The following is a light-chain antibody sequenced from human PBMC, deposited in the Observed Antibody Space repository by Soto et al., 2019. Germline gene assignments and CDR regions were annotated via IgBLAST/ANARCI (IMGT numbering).Light chain of an antibody. CDR2: AAS. V-gene: IGKV1-5*03. Sequence: DIQMTQSPSTLSASIGDRVNITCRASRTISSWLAWYQQKAGQAPKLLIYAASRLQSGVPSRFSGSGSGTDFTLTISSLQPEDFATYYCQQFKSYPLTFGGGTKVDIK. J-gene: IGKJ4*01. CDR3: QQFKSYPLT. CDR1: RTISSW.